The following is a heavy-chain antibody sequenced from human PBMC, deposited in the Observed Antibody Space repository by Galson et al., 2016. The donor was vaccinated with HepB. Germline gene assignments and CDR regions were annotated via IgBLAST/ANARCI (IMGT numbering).Heavy chain of an antibody. CDR2: ISYGGDKE. J-gene: IGHJ4*02. V-gene: IGHV3-23*01. CDR3: VRDNIGVVTSFDF. CDR1: GFTFSHRA. D-gene: IGHD4-23*01. Sequence: SLRLSCAASGFTFSHRAMNWVRQAPGKGLEWVAAISYGGDKEFYTDSVRGRFTISRDNSMNTLFLQMDSLRDDDTAVYYCVRDNIGVVTSFDFWGQGTPVTVSS.